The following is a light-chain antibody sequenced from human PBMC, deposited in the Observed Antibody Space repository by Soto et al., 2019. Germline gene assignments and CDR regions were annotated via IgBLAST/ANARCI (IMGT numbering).Light chain of an antibody. V-gene: IGLV1-44*01. J-gene: IGLJ3*02. CDR3: AAWDDSLTMLV. CDR2: SNN. Sequence: QSVLTQPPSASGTPGQRVTISCSGSSSNIGSNTVNWYQQLAGTAPKLLIYSNNQRPSGVPDRFSGSKSGTSASLAISGLQSEDEADYYCAAWDDSLTMLVFGGGTKLTVL. CDR1: SSNIGSNT.